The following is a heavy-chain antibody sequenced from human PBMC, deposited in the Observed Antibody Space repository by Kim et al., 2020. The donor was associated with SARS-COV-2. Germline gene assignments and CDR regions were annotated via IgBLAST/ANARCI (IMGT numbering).Heavy chain of an antibody. CDR2: ISYDGSNK. V-gene: IGHV3-30*04. Sequence: GGSLRLSCAASGFTFSSYAMHWVRQAPGKGLEWVAVISYDGSNKYYADSVKGRFTISRDNSKNTLYLQMNSLRAEDTAVYYCARGLLRRADYYYGMDVWG. D-gene: IGHD3-10*01. CDR1: GFTFSSYA. J-gene: IGHJ6*01. CDR3: ARGLLRRADYYYGMDV.